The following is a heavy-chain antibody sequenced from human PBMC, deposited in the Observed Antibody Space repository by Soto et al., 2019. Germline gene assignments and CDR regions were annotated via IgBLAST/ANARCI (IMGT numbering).Heavy chain of an antibody. CDR1: GFTFSSYA. V-gene: IGHV3-64*01. D-gene: IGHD6-6*01. CDR3: ARDRVAARPEMDAFDI. J-gene: IGHJ3*02. CDR2: ISSNGGST. Sequence: PGGSLRLSCAASGFTFSSYAMHWVRQAPGRGLEYVSAISSNGGSTYYANSVKGRFTISRDNSKNTLYLQMGSLRAEDMAVYYCARDRVAARPEMDAFDIWGQGTMFTVSS.